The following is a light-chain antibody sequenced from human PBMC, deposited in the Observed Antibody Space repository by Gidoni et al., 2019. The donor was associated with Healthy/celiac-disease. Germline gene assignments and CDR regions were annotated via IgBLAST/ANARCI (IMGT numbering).Light chain of an antibody. Sequence: EIVLTQSPGTLSLSPRERATLSCRASQSVSSSYLAWYQQKPGQAPRLLIYGASSRATGIPDRFSGSGSGTDFTLTISRLEPEDFAVYYCRQYGSSLTFGQGTRLEIK. CDR2: GAS. CDR3: RQYGSSLT. V-gene: IGKV3-20*01. J-gene: IGKJ5*01. CDR1: QSVSSSY.